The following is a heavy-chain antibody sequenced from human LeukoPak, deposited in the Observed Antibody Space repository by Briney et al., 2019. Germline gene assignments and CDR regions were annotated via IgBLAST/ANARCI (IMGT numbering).Heavy chain of an antibody. CDR3: ARDRYYNILTGFRRSDGFDI. CDR2: INPNSGGT. V-gene: IGHV1-2*02. D-gene: IGHD3-9*01. Sequence: GASVKVSCKASGYTFTGYYMHWVRQTPGQGLEWMGWINPNSGGTNYAQNFQGRVTMTRDTSISTAYMELSRLRSDDTAVYYCARDRYYNILTGFRRSDGFDIWGQGTMVTVSS. J-gene: IGHJ3*02. CDR1: GYTFTGYY.